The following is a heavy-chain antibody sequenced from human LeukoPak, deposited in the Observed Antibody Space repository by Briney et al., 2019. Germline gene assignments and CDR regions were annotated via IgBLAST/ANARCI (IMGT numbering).Heavy chain of an antibody. V-gene: IGHV3-48*02. CDR2: VGSSGNTI. Sequence: GGSLRLSCAASGFTFSSYSMNWVRQAPGKGLEWVSYVGSSGNTIFYADSVKGRFTISRDNAKNSLYLQMNTLRDEDTAVYYCARDRAADVAAAGSGFFDCWGQGALVTVSS. D-gene: IGHD6-13*01. J-gene: IGHJ4*02. CDR3: ARDRAADVAAAGSGFFDC. CDR1: GFTFSSYS.